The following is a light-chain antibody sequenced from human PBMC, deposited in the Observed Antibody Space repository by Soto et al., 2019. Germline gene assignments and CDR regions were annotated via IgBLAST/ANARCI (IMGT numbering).Light chain of an antibody. V-gene: IGKV3-15*01. CDR3: QEYNTGPLT. CDR1: QSVSID. Sequence: VRSQSVATLSVSPGERAALSSRASQSVSIDLAWYQQTPGQAPRLLIYGASTRATGIPVRFSGSASVTEFPLTISSLQSEDCTLYNCQEYNTGPLTFGQGTKVDIK. J-gene: IGKJ1*01. CDR2: GAS.